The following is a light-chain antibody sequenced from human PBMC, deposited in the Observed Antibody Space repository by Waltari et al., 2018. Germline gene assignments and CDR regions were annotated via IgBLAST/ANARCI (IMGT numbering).Light chain of an antibody. CDR1: QSISSY. V-gene: IGKV1-39*01. CDR2: AAS. J-gene: IGKJ2*01. CDR3: QQSYSTPYT. Sequence: DIQMTQSPSSLYASVGDRVNITCRASQSISSYLNWYQQKPGKAPKLLIYAASSLQSGVTSRFSGSGSGTDFTLTISSLQPEDFATYYCQQSYSTPYTFGQGTKLEIK.